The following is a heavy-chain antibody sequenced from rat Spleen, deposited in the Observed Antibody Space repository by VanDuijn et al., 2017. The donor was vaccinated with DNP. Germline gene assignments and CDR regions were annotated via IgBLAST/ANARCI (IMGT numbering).Heavy chain of an antibody. CDR2: ITSSGGRT. Sequence: EVQLVESGGGLVQPGRSLKLSCVASGFTFNNYWMTWFRQVPGKGLEWVASITSSGGRTYYPDSVKGRFAISRDNAKNTLYLQMNSLRSEETATYYCAKHGYGSFEGFDYWGQGVMVTVSS. CDR3: AKHGYGSFEGFDY. J-gene: IGHJ2*01. V-gene: IGHV5-31*01. D-gene: IGHD1-3*01. CDR1: GFTFNNYW.